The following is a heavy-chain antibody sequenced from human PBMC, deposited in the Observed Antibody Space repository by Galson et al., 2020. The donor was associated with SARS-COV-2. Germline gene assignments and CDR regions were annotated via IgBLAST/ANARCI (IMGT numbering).Heavy chain of an antibody. V-gene: IGHV4-30-2*01. J-gene: IGHJ6*02. D-gene: IGHD4-17*01. CDR1: GGSISSGGYS. CDR3: ARAGDDYGDPYGMDV. Sequence: SETLSLTCAVSGGSISSGGYSWSWIRQPPGKGLEWIGYIYHSGSTYYNPSLKSRVTISVDRSKNQFSLKLSSVTAADTAVYYCARAGDDYGDPYGMDVWGQGTTVTVSS. CDR2: IYHSGST.